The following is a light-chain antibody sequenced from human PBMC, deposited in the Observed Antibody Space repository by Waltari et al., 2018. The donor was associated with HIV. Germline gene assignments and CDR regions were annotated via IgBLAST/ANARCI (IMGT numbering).Light chain of an antibody. Sequence: QPVLTQLPSMSGTPGQTVTLSCSGITSHIGSSSLYWSQHLPGTTPRLLIYSNNERPSGVPDRFSGSKSGTSASLTISGLRSEDEADYYCSTWDESQSFQVFGGGTKVTVL. CDR3: STWDESQSFQV. CDR1: TSHIGSSS. V-gene: IGLV1-47*01. J-gene: IGLJ3*02. CDR2: SNN.